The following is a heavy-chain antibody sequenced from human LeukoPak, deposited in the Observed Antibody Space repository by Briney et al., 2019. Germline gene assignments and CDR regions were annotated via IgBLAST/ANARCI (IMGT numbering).Heavy chain of an antibody. CDR3: AKGKFIVGARDGAFDI. D-gene: IGHD1-26*01. J-gene: IGHJ3*02. CDR1: GFTFSSYG. CDR2: ISGSGGST. V-gene: IGHV3-23*01. Sequence: GGSLRLSCAASGFTFSSYGMSWVRQAPGKGLEWVSAISGSGGSTYYADSVKGRFTISRDNSKNTLYLQMNSLRAEDTAVYYCAKGKFIVGARDGAFDIWGQGTMVTVSS.